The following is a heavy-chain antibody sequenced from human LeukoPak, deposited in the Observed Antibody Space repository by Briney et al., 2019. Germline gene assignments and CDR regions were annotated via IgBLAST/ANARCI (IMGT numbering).Heavy chain of an antibody. J-gene: IGHJ4*02. CDR1: GGSFSGYY. D-gene: IGHD6-6*01. CDR2: INHSGST. Sequence: PSETLSLTCAVYGGSFSGYYWSWIRQPPGKGLEWIGEINHSGSTNYNPSLKSRVTISVDTSKNQFSLKLSSVTAADTAVYYCARRLRIAARPVDYWGQGTLVTVSS. CDR3: ARRLRIAARPVDY. V-gene: IGHV4-34*01.